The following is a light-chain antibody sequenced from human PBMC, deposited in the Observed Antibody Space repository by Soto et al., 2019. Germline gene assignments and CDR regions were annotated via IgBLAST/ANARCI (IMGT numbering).Light chain of an antibody. CDR1: QSLSSN. V-gene: IGKV3-11*01. CDR2: DAS. J-gene: IGKJ1*01. Sequence: EIVLTQSPSTVSLSXGESATLSXXASQSLSSNLAWYQQKPGQAPRLLIYDASNRATGIPARFSGSGSGTDFTLTISSLEPEDSAVYYCQQRSNWPWTFGQGTKVDIK. CDR3: QQRSNWPWT.